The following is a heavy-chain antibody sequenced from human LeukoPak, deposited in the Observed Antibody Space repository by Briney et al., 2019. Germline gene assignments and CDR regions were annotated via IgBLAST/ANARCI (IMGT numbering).Heavy chain of an antibody. CDR1: GGSISSSAYH. Sequence: PSETLSLTCTVSGGSISSSAYHWSWIRQPPGKGLEWIGYIYYSGSTNYNPSLKSRVTTSVDTSKNQFSLKLSSVTAADTAVYYCARAYCSGGSCYSSRGMFDPWGHGTLVTVSS. D-gene: IGHD2-15*01. V-gene: IGHV4-61*08. CDR2: IYYSGST. J-gene: IGHJ5*02. CDR3: ARAYCSGGSCYSSRGMFDP.